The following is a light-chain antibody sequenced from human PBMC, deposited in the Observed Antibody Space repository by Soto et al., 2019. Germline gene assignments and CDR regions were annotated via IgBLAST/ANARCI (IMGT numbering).Light chain of an antibody. J-gene: IGKJ4*01. CDR1: QSVSSD. CDR3: QQYYNWPPLT. CDR2: DAS. V-gene: IGKV3-15*01. Sequence: EIVMTQSPATLSVSPGERATLSCRASQSVSSDLAWYQQKVGQAPRLLIYDASTSATGIPARFSGSGSGTDFTLTISSLQSEDFAVYYCQQYYNWPPLTFGGGTKVEIK.